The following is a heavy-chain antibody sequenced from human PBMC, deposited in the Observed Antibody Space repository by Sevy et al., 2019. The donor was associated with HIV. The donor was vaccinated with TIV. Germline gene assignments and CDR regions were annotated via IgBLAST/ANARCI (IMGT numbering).Heavy chain of an antibody. J-gene: IGHJ4*02. Sequence: GGSLRLSCAASGFTFSDHYMDWVRRAPGKGLEWVGRIRNKANSYTTEYAASVKGRFTISRDDSKNSLYLQMNSLKTEDTAIYYCARDLRSGGAHFDYWGQGTLVTVSS. V-gene: IGHV3-72*01. D-gene: IGHD3-16*01. CDR1: GFTFSDHY. CDR3: ARDLRSGGAHFDY. CDR2: IRNKANSYTT.